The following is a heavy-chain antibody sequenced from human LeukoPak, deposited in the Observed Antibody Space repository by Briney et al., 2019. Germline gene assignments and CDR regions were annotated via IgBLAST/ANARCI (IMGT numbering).Heavy chain of an antibody. D-gene: IGHD6-13*01. CDR2: TKQDGSEK. V-gene: IGHV3-7*01. J-gene: IGHJ3*02. Sequence: AGGSLRLSCAASGFIFNSYWMSWVRQAPGKGLEWVANTKQDGSEKYYVDSVKGRFTISRDNAKDSLYLQMNSLRAEDTAVYYCARASGAAAGFDIWGQGTMVTVSS. CDR3: ARASGAAAGFDI. CDR1: GFIFNSYW.